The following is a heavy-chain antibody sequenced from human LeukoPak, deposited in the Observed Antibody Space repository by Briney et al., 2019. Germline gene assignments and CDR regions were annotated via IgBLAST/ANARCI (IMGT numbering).Heavy chain of an antibody. J-gene: IGHJ4*02. D-gene: IGHD2-2*01. V-gene: IGHV3-74*01. CDR2: ICTDETTI. Sequence: GGSLRLSCAASGFTFSSYWMHWVRQAPEKGLVWVSQICTDETTIRNADSVKGRFTISRDNAKNTLYLQMSSLRVEDTAVYYCVRGVPVTPGIDYWGQGTLVTVSS. CDR1: GFTFSSYW. CDR3: VRGVPVTPGIDY.